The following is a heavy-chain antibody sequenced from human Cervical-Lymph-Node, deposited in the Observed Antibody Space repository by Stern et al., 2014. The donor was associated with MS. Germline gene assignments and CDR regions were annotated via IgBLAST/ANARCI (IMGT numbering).Heavy chain of an antibody. J-gene: IGHJ4*02. CDR1: GFTVSSNY. V-gene: IGHV3-66*01. D-gene: IGHD3-3*01. CDR2: IYSGGST. Sequence: EDQLVESGGGLVQPGGSLRLSCAASGFTVSSNYMTWVRQAPGKGLEWVSVIYSGGSTYDTVPVKGRFSLSRDNSKNTLYLQMNDLRVSCSAVYYCARERGNWIGSDYWGQGTLVTVSS. CDR3: ARERGNWIGSDY.